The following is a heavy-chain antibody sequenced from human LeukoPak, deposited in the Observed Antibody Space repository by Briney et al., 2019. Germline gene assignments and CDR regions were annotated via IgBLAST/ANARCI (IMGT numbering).Heavy chain of an antibody. CDR2: ISGSGGST. CDR1: GFTFSSYA. D-gene: IGHD3-22*01. J-gene: IGHJ4*02. Sequence: GGSLRLSCAASGFTFSSYAMSWVRQAPGKGLEWVSAISGSGGSTYYADSVKGRFTISRDNSKNTLYLQMNSLRAEDTAVYYCAKGGSGRITMIVVVINYFGYWGQGTLVTVSS. V-gene: IGHV3-23*01. CDR3: AKGGSGRITMIVVVINYFGY.